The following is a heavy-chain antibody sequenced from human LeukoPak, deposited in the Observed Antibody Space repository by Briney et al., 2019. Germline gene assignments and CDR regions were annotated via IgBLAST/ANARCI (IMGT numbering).Heavy chain of an antibody. CDR3: ATSPPVVPAAITAFDI. J-gene: IGHJ3*02. CDR2: IYTSGSTP. V-gene: IGHV4-4*07. Sequence: PSETLSLTCTGSGGSINSYYWSWIRQSAGKGLEWIGRIYTSGSTPDYSPSLKSRVTMSIDTSKNQFSLQLSSVTAADTAVYYCATSPPVVPAAITAFDIWGQGTMVTVSS. D-gene: IGHD2-2*01. CDR1: GGSINSYY.